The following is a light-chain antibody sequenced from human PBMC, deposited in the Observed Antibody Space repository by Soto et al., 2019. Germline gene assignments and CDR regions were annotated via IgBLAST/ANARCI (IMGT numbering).Light chain of an antibody. CDR1: QTISSW. J-gene: IGKJ1*01. CDR3: QHYNSYSEA. CDR2: KAS. V-gene: IGKV1-5*03. Sequence: DIQMTQSPSTLSGSVGDRVTITCRASQTISSWLARYQQKPGKAPKXLIYKASTLKSGVPSRFSGSGSGTELTITISSLQPDDFETYYCQHYNSYSEAFGQGTKVDIK.